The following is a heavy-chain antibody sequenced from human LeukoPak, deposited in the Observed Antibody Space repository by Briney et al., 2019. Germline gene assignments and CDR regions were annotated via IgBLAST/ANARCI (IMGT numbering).Heavy chain of an antibody. V-gene: IGHV4-39*07. CDR2: ISYSGNT. CDR1: GDSISSGSHF. J-gene: IGHJ4*02. CDR3: ARGSANYDYVWGSYRYTSHFDY. D-gene: IGHD3-16*02. Sequence: SETLSLTCTVSGDSISSGSHFWGWIRQPPGKGLEWIGSISYSGNTYDNPSLKSRVIISVDTSKNQFSLKLSSVTAADTAVYYYARGSANYDYVWGSYRYTSHFDYWGQGTLVTVSS.